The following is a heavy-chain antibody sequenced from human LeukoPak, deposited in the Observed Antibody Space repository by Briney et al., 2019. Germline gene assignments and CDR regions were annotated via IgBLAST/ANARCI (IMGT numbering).Heavy chain of an antibody. D-gene: IGHD6-19*01. CDR1: GYSFTSYW. Sequence: PGESLQISCKGSGYSFTSYWIGWVRQLPGKGLEWMGIIYPGDSDTRYSPSFQGQVTISADKSISTAYLQWSSLKASDTAMYYCARHEYSSGWYGYFDLWGRGTLVTVSS. V-gene: IGHV5-51*01. CDR3: ARHEYSSGWYGYFDL. J-gene: IGHJ2*01. CDR2: IYPGDSDT.